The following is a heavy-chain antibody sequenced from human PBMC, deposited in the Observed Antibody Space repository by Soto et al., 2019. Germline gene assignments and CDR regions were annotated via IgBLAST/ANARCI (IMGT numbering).Heavy chain of an antibody. CDR3: ARGGITMVRGRHWFDP. V-gene: IGHV4-34*01. Sequence: QVQLQQWGAGLLKPSETLSLTCAVYGGSFSGYYWNWIRQPPGKGLEWIGEINHSGSTNYNPSLKSRFTISVDTSKNQFSLKLSSVTAADTAVYYCARGGITMVRGRHWFDPWGQGTLVTVSS. CDR2: INHSGST. D-gene: IGHD3-10*01. CDR1: GGSFSGYY. J-gene: IGHJ5*02.